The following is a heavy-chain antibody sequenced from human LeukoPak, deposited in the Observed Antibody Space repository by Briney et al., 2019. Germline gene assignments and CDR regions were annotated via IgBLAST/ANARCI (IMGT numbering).Heavy chain of an antibody. CDR3: ARARGNSGYYFAY. CDR1: GFTFSVYY. D-gene: IGHD3-22*01. CDR2: ISSSGSTI. V-gene: IGHV3-11*01. J-gene: IGHJ4*02. Sequence: PGGSLRLSCAASGFTFSVYYMSWIRQAPGKGPEWVSYISSSGSTIYYADSVKGRFTISRDNAKNSLWLQMNSLRAEDTAVYYCARARGNSGYYFAYGGQGPLATVSS.